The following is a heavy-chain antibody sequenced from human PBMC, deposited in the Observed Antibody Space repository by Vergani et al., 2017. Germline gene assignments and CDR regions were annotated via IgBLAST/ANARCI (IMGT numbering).Heavy chain of an antibody. J-gene: IGHJ4*02. CDR1: GFTFSSYA. CDR2: ISYDGSNK. D-gene: IGHD2-2*01. CDR3: AKVKSVPRPPLDY. V-gene: IGHV3-30-3*01. Sequence: QVQLVESGGGVVQPGRSLRLSCAASGFTFSSYAMHWVRQAPGKGLEWVAVISYDGSNKYYADSVKGRFTISRDNSKNTLYLQMNSLRADDTAVYYCAKVKSVPRPPLDYWGQGTLVTVSS.